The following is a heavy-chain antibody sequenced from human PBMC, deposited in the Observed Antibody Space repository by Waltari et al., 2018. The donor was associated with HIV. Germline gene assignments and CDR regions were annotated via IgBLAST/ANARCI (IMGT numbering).Heavy chain of an antibody. J-gene: IGHJ5*02. CDR1: NFSISGRH. CDR3: ATGVRYYGP. Sequence: ESGGRLIQPGGSLGLSCAASNFSISGRHVTWVRQAPGGPLEWVAVIYPADTTHYADSVRGRFSISRVRSRNSVLLLMNGLFADDTAIYYCATGVRYYGPWGQGTQVTVSS. CDR2: IYPADTT. D-gene: IGHD3-3*01. V-gene: IGHV3-53*01.